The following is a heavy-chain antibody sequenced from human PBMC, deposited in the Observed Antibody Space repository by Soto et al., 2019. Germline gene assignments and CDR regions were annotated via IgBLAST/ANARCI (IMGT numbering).Heavy chain of an antibody. J-gene: IGHJ4*02. CDR1: GGSISSYY. Sequence: ETLSLTCTVSGGSISSYYWSWIRQPPGKGLEWIGYIYYSGSTNYNPSLKSRVTISVDTSKNQFSLKLSSVTAADTALYYCARGGLSWQHYYFDYWGQGTLVTVSS. CDR2: IYYSGST. CDR3: ARGGLSWQHYYFDY. D-gene: IGHD3-3*02. V-gene: IGHV4-59*01.